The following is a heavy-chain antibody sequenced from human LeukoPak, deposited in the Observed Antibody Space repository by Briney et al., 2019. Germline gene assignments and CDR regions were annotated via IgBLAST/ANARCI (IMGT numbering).Heavy chain of an antibody. J-gene: IGHJ4*02. CDR3: AREDSGYGSFDY. Sequence: PGGSLRLSCAASGFTFSSYEMNWVRQAPGKGLEWVSYISSSGSTIYYADSVKGRFTISRDNAKNSLYLQMNSLRAEDTAVYYCAREDSGYGSFDYWGQGTLVTVSS. CDR2: ISSSGSTI. D-gene: IGHD5-12*01. V-gene: IGHV3-48*03. CDR1: GFTFSSYE.